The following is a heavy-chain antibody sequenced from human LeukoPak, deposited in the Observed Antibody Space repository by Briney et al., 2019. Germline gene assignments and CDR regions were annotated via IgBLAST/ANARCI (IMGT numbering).Heavy chain of an antibody. V-gene: IGHV4-30-4*07. J-gene: IGHJ6*03. Sequence: SETLSLTCAVSGGSISSGGYSWSWIRQPPGKGLEWIGYIYYSGSTYYNPSLKSRVTISVDTSKNQFSLKLRSVTAADTAVYYCARISSVWLKDYYYYMDVWGKGTTVTVSS. D-gene: IGHD6-19*01. CDR1: GGSISSGGYS. CDR3: ARISSVWLKDYYYYMDV. CDR2: IYYSGST.